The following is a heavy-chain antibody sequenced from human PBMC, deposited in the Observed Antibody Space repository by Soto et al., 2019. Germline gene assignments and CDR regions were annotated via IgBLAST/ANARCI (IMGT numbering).Heavy chain of an antibody. CDR3: ARDIAYCGGDCRRFDY. V-gene: IGHV1-69*13. D-gene: IGHD2-21*02. Sequence: ASVKVSCKASGGTFSSYAISWVRQAPGQGLEWMGGIIPIFGTANYAQKFQGRVTITADESTSTAYMELSSLRSEDTAVYYCARDIAYCGGDCRRFDYWGQGTLVTVSS. CDR2: IIPIFGTA. J-gene: IGHJ4*02. CDR1: GGTFSSYA.